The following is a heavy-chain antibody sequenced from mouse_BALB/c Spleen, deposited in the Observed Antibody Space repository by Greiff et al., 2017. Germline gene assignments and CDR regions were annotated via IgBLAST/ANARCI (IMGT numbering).Heavy chain of an antibody. D-gene: IGHD1-2*01. CDR3: ANSFITTAMDY. V-gene: IGHV2-2*02. J-gene: IGHJ4*01. CDR2: IWSGGST. Sequence: VQRVESGPGLVQPSQSLSITCTVSGFSLTSYGVHWVRQSPGKGLEWLGVIWSGGSTDYNAAFISRLSISKDNSKSQVFFKMNSLQANDTAIYYCANSFITTAMDYWGQGTSVTVSS. CDR1: GFSLTSYG.